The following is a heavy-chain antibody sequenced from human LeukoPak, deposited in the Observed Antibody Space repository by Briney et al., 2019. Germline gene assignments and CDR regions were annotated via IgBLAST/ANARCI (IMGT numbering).Heavy chain of an antibody. D-gene: IGHD6-25*01. J-gene: IGHJ4*02. Sequence: PGGSLRLSCATSGVTFSEYWMNWVRQAPGKGLEWVASISEDGTTTYYLDSVEGRFTVSRDTAKTSLFLQMDTLRVEDTAVYYCARDSLRGDGSAFDHWGQGTQVTVSS. V-gene: IGHV3-7*01. CDR3: ARDSLRGDGSAFDH. CDR2: ISEDGTTT. CDR1: GVTFSEYW.